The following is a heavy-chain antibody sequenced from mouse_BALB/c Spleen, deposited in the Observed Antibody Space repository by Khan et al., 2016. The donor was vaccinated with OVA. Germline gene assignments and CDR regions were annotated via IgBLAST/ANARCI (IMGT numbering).Heavy chain of an antibody. J-gene: IGHJ3*01. V-gene: IGHV14-3*02. CDR3: ATLYVNPFAY. CDR2: IDPANDDI. CDR1: GFNIKDTY. D-gene: IGHD2-3*01. Sequence: EVQLQQSGAEFVKPGASVKLSCTASGFNIKDTYIHWVNQRPEQGLEWIGRIDPANDDIKYDPKFQGKATITADTSSNTVYLHLSSLTSEDTAVYYCATLYVNPFAYWGQGTLVTVSA.